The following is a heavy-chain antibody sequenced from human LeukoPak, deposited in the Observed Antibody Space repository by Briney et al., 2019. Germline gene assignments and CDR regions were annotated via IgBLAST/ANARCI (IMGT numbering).Heavy chain of an antibody. V-gene: IGHV3-7*01. CDR2: IKQDGSEK. J-gene: IGHJ4*02. CDR1: GFTFSSYW. Sequence: PGGSLRLSCAASGFTFSSYWMNWVRQAPGKGLEWVANIKQDGSEKYYVDSVKGRFTISRDNAKNSLYLQMNSLRAEDTAVYYCARDRGSEYYDSSGYYLIPDYWGQGTLVTVSS. D-gene: IGHD3-22*01. CDR3: ARDRGSEYYDSSGYYLIPDY.